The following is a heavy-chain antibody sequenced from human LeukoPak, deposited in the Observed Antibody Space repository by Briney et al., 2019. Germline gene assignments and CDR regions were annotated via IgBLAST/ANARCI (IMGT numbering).Heavy chain of an antibody. V-gene: IGHV1-69*05. CDR1: GGTFSSYA. J-gene: IGHJ6*03. Sequence: SVKVSCKASGGTFSSYAISWVRQAPGQGLEWMGGIIPIFGTANYAQKFQGRVTITTDESTSTAYRELSSLRSEDTAVYYCARVFYGDYYYYYYMDVWGKGTTVTVSS. CDR3: ARVFYGDYYYYYYMDV. D-gene: IGHD4-17*01. CDR2: IIPIFGTA.